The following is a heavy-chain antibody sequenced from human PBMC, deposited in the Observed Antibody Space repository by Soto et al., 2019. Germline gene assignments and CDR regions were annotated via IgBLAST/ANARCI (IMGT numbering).Heavy chain of an antibody. J-gene: IGHJ5*02. CDR1: GGSISSYY. V-gene: IGHV4-59*01. Sequence: SETLSLTCTVSGGSISSYYWSWIRQPPGKGLEWIGYIYYSGSTNYNPSLKSRVTISVDTSKNQFSLKLSSVTAADTAVYYCARYQDFDLLLPGNWFDPWGQGTLVTVS. D-gene: IGHD3-9*01. CDR2: IYYSGST. CDR3: ARYQDFDLLLPGNWFDP.